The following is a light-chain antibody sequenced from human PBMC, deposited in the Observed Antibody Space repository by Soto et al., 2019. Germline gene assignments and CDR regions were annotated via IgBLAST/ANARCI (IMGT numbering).Light chain of an antibody. CDR2: EGF. J-gene: IGLJ1*01. CDR3: CSHAGGDTYV. CDR1: SSDVGSGNV. Sequence: QSVLTQPASVSGSPGQSITISCTGTSSDVGSGNVVSWYQHYPGKAPQLMIYEGFNRPSGVSSRFSGSRSGNTASLTISRLQAEDEADYYCCSHAGGDTYVFGTGSKVTVL. V-gene: IGLV2-23*01.